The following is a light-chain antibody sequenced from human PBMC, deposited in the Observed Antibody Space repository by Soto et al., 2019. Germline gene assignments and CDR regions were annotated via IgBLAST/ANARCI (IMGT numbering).Light chain of an antibody. J-gene: IGLJ3*02. CDR3: GTWDTSLSNWV. Sequence: QSVLTQPPSMSAAPGQRVTISCSGTSSNIGDNYVSWYRQLPGTAPELLIYDNYKRPSGIPDRFSGSKSGTSATLGITGLQTGDEADYYCGTWDTSLSNWVFGGGTNLTVL. V-gene: IGLV1-51*01. CDR1: SSNIGDNY. CDR2: DNY.